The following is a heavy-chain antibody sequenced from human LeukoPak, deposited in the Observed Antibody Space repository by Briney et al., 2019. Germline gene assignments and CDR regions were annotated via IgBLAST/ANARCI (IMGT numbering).Heavy chain of an antibody. Sequence: SETLSLTCTVSGASINKDFWTWIRQPQGKGLEWICYIYSSGSANYNPSLKRRVIISGDTSKNQISLNLTSVTAADTAVYFCARHRDYYDTWGHGTLVTVSS. CDR2: IYSSGSA. J-gene: IGHJ4*01. V-gene: IGHV4-59*08. CDR1: GASINKDF. CDR3: ARHRDYYDT. D-gene: IGHD3-22*01.